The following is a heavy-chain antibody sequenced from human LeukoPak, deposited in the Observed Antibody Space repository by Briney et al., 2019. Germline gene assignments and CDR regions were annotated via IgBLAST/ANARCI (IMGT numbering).Heavy chain of an antibody. CDR2: INHSGST. Sequence: PSETLSFTCAVSGGSFSDYYWSWIRQSPIKGLEWIGEINHSGSTHYNPSLKSRVTISVDTSKNQFSLRLTSVTAADTAVYYCARKEGGQLVNTRRWFDPWGQGTLVTVSS. CDR1: GGSFSDYY. CDR3: ARKEGGQLVNTRRWFDP. D-gene: IGHD6-13*01. V-gene: IGHV4-34*01. J-gene: IGHJ5*02.